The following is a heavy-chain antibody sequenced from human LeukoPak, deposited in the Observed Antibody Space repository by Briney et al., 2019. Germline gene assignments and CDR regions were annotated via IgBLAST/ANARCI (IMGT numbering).Heavy chain of an antibody. CDR1: GFTFSRSD. D-gene: IGHD4-17*01. Sequence: PGGSLRLSCAASGFTFSRSDMHWVRQGTGKGLEWVSAIGTIDDTYYPGSVKGRFTISRDNSKNTLYLQMNSLRAEDTAVYYCAKGLPVTPGYFDLWGRGTLVTVSS. CDR3: AKGLPVTPGYFDL. CDR2: IGTIDDT. J-gene: IGHJ2*01. V-gene: IGHV3-13*01.